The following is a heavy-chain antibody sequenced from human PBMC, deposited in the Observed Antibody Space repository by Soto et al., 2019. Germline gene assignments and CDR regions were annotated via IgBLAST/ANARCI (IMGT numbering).Heavy chain of an antibody. J-gene: IGHJ4*02. Sequence: TLGLACAVYGVSISSGDYYWSWIRQPPGKGLEWIGYIYYSGSTYYNPPLKSRVTISVDTSKNQFSLKLSSVTAADKAVYYCARDGDSVTGYFDYWGQGTLVTVYS. V-gene: IGHV4-30-4*01. CDR2: IYYSGST. CDR1: GVSISSGDYY. D-gene: IGHD2-21*02. CDR3: ARDGDSVTGYFDY.